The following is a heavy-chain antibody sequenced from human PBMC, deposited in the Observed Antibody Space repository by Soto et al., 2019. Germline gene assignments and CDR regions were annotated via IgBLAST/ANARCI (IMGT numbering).Heavy chain of an antibody. D-gene: IGHD3-3*01. CDR1: GFSLTTSGVG. Sequence: QITLNESGPTLVKPTQTLTLTCTFSGFSLTTSGVGVGWIRQSPGKAPEWLALIYWDDDKRYSPSLKSRLTITNDPSKNQVVLTMANLGPADTATYYCAHRVLRSVFGLVTTTAIYFDFWGQGTPVAVSS. CDR2: IYWDDDK. CDR3: AHRVLRSVFGLVTTTAIYFDF. V-gene: IGHV2-5*02. J-gene: IGHJ4*02.